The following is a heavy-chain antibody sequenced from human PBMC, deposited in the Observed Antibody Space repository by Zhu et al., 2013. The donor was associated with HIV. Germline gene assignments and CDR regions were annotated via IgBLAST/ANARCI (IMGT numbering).Heavy chain of an antibody. V-gene: IGHV1-69*08. Sequence: QVQLVQSGAEVKKPGSSVKVSCKASGGTFSSYTISWVRQAPGQGLEWMGRIIPILGIANYAQKFQGRVTITADKSTSTAYMELSSLRSEDTAVYYCARDRPNSRGYGSSEGFDYWGQGTLVTVSS. J-gene: IGHJ4*02. D-gene: IGHD5-18*01. CDR3: ARDRPNSRGYGSSEGFDY. CDR2: IIPILGIA. CDR1: GGTFSSYT.